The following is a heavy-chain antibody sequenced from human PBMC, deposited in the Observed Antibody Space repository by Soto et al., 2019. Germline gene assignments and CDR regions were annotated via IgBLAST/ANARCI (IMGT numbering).Heavy chain of an antibody. CDR1: GFTFSTYG. V-gene: IGHV3-33*01. CDR3: ARAPSCSSVSLYAGGYSYYAMYV. Sequence: QVQLVASGGGMVQPGRSLRLSCAASGFTFSTYGMHWVRQAPGKGLEWVAVIWYDGSNKYYADSVKGRFTISRDNSKNTMYLPQNNLRAEATSVYDCARAPSCSSVSLYAGGYSYYAMYVWGQGNTITGSS. CDR2: IWYDGSNK. D-gene: IGHD2-2*01. J-gene: IGHJ6*02.